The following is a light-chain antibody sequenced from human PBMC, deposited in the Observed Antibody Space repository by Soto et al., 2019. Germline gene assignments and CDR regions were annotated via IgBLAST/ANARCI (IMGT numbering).Light chain of an antibody. CDR3: QQYGSSEII. CDR2: DIS. J-gene: IGKJ5*01. CDR1: QSLPNPY. Sequence: ENVWTQSPGTLSLTPLDMSTLFFSARQSLPNPYIAWYQQQPGQAPRLLIYDISSRATGIPDRFSGSVPGTDFTLTLTRLEPQAFAVFYCQQYGSSEIIFGQGTRLEIK. V-gene: IGKV3-20*01.